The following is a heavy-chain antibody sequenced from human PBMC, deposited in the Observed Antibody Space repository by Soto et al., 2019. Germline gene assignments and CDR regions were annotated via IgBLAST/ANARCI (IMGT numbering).Heavy chain of an antibody. CDR1: GGSIDSCGYY. D-gene: IGHD3-9*01. Sequence: SQPLSLTWSVFGGSIDSCGYYWSCNSQPPGKELEWIGSICYTGNTFYNPSLKSRVTISVDTSKNQFSLKLSSVTAADTAVYYCARALILTGYYIHDAFDIWGQGTMVTVSS. J-gene: IGHJ3*02. CDR3: ARALILTGYYIHDAFDI. CDR2: ICYTGNT. V-gene: IGHV4-39*07.